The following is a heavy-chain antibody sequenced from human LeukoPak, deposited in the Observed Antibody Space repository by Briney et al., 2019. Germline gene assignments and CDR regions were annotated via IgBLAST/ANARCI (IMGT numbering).Heavy chain of an antibody. CDR3: VLLWFGEQGFDY. CDR2: ISAYNGNT. Sequence: GAPVKVSCKASGYTFTSYGISWVRQAPGQGLEWMGWISAYNGNTNYAQKLQGRVTMTTDTSTSTAYMELRSLRSDDTAVYYCVLLWFGEQGFDYWGQGTLVTVSS. CDR1: GYTFTSYG. D-gene: IGHD3-10*01. J-gene: IGHJ4*02. V-gene: IGHV1-18*01.